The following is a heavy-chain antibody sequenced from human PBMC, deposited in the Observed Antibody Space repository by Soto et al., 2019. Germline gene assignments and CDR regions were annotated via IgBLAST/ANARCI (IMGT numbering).Heavy chain of an antibody. V-gene: IGHV1-69*08. J-gene: IGHJ4*02. CDR3: ARDPGAVAGGSD. CDR1: GGTFSSYT. Sequence: QVQLVQSGAEVKKPGSSVKVSCKASGGTFSSYTISWVRQAPGQGLEWMGRIIPILGIANYAQKFQGRVTITADKSTSTAYVELSSLRSEDTAVYYCARDPGAVAGGSDWGQGTLVTVSS. CDR2: IIPILGIA. D-gene: IGHD6-19*01.